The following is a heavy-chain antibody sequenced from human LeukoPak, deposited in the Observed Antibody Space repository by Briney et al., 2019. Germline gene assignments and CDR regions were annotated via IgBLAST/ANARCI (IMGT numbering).Heavy chain of an antibody. V-gene: IGHV3-7*01. CDR2: INQDGSEI. D-gene: IGHD3-22*01. Sequence: GGSLRLSCAASGFTFSRFRMSWVRQPPGKGLEWVANINQDGSEIYYVDSVKGRFTISRDNAKNSLYLQMNSLRAEDTAVYYCARDGALSYDSSGYYYMAVYWFDPWGQGTLVTVSS. CDR1: GFTFSRFR. J-gene: IGHJ5*02. CDR3: ARDGALSYDSSGYYYMAVYWFDP.